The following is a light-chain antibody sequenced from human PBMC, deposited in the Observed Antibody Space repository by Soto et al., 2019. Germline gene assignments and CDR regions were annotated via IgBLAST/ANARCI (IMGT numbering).Light chain of an antibody. Sequence: EIVLTQPPGTVSLSPGERATLSCRAIQSVSSSSLAWYQQRPGQAPRLLIFTASSRATGTPDRFSGSGSGTDFTLTISRLEPEDFAVYYCQLYGSSPPYIFGPGTKVDIK. J-gene: IGKJ2*01. CDR2: TAS. V-gene: IGKV3-20*01. CDR1: QSVSSSS. CDR3: QLYGSSPPYI.